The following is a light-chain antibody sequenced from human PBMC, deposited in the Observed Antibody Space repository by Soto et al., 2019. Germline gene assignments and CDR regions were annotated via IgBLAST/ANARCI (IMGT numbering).Light chain of an antibody. Sequence: IQMTQSPSTLSASVGDRVTITCRASQSLGIWLAWHQQKPGKAPKLLIYEASTLKRGVPSRVSGSGSGTKLTLTISSLQPDDVATYYCQEYNSYSGTFGQGTKVDIK. CDR1: QSLGIW. CDR3: QEYNSYSGT. CDR2: EAS. V-gene: IGKV1-5*01. J-gene: IGKJ1*01.